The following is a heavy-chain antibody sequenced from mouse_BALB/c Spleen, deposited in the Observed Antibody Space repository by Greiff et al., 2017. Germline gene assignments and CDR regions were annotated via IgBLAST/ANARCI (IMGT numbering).Heavy chain of an antibody. CDR2: ISSGGSYT. Sequence: DVMLVESGGDLVKPGGSLKLSCAASGFTFSSYGMSWVRQTPDKRLEWVATISSGGSYTYYPDSVKGRFTISRDNAKNTLYLQMSSLKSEDTAMYYCVRPAGYGNYLDYWGQGTTLTVSA. D-gene: IGHD2-1*01. CDR1: GFTFSSYG. CDR3: VRPAGYGNYLDY. J-gene: IGHJ2*01. V-gene: IGHV5-6*02.